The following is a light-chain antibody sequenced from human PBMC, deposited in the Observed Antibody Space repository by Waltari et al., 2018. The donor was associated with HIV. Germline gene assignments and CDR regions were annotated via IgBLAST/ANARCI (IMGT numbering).Light chain of an antibody. J-gene: IGLJ1*01. Sequence: QSALTQPRSVSGSPGQSVTISCTGTSSDVGGYNYVSWYQQHPGKAPKLVIYDVSKRPSGVPDRFSSSKSANTASLTISGLQAEDEADYYCCSYAGSYTYVFGTGTKVTVL. CDR2: DVS. CDR1: SSDVGGYNY. V-gene: IGLV2-11*01. CDR3: CSYAGSYTYV.